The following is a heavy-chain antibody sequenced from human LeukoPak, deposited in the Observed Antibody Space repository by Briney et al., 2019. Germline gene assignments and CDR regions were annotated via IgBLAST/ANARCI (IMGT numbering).Heavy chain of an antibody. CDR2: SSVYNGNT. D-gene: IGHD1-1*01. CDR1: GYSFTTLH. Sequence: ASVKVSCKTTGYSFTTLHINWVRQAPGQGPEWMGWSSVYNGNTNYAQKFQGRVTMTTDTTTSTAYMELRTLMSDDTAVYYCAKGRRVDADDHFDYWGQGTLVTVSS. CDR3: AKGRRVDADDHFDY. V-gene: IGHV1-18*01. J-gene: IGHJ4*02.